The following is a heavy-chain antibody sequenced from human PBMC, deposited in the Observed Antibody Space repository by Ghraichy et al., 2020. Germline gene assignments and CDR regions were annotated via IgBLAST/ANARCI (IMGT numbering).Heavy chain of an antibody. D-gene: IGHD5-18*01. CDR3: ARHTRRSTWIQLWLYFDY. Sequence: SQTLSLTCTVSGGSISSSSYYWGWIRQPPGKGLEWIGSIYYSGSTYYNPSLKSRVTISVDTSKNQFSLKLSSVTAADTAVYYCARHTRRSTWIQLWLYFDYWGQGTLVTVSS. CDR2: IYYSGST. V-gene: IGHV4-39*07. J-gene: IGHJ4*02. CDR1: GGSISSSSYY.